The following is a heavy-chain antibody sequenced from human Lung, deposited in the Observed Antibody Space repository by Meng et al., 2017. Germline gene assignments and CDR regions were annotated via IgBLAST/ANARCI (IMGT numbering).Heavy chain of an antibody. D-gene: IGHD6-13*01. Sequence: VPLVQSGAEVKKPGASVKVSCNASGYTFPDYWLHWVRRAPGQGLEWMGRINPKSGDTHYAQRFQGRVTMTGDTSISTAYMELSGLRSDDTAMYYCARDEDISAAGKLFGDYWGQGTLVTVSS. CDR1: GYTFPDYW. CDR3: ARDEDISAAGKLFGDY. CDR2: INPKSGDT. J-gene: IGHJ4*02. V-gene: IGHV1-2*06.